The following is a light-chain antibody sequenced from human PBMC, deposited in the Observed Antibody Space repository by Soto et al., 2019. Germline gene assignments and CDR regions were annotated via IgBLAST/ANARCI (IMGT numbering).Light chain of an antibody. Sequence: DIQMTQSPSSLSASVGDRVTITCRASQSITNYLNWYQQKQGKAPKLLMYDASTLQSGVPSRFSGSGSGPDFTLTISSLQPEDFSTYYCQHSYSPPFTFGPGTKVDIK. V-gene: IGKV1-39*01. CDR2: DAS. CDR1: QSITNY. J-gene: IGKJ3*01. CDR3: QHSYSPPFT.